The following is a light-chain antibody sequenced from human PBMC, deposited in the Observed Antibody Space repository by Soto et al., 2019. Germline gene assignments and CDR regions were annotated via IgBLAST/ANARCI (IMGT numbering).Light chain of an antibody. V-gene: IGLV2-8*01. Sequence: QSVLTQPPSASGSPGQSVTISCTGTSSDVGGYNYVSWYQQYPGRAPKLMIYEVTKRPSGVPDRFSGSKSGNTASLTVSGLKAEDEDNYYCSSYAASNNFYFVFGGGTKLTVL. CDR2: EVT. CDR1: SSDVGGYNY. CDR3: SSYAASNNFYFV. J-gene: IGLJ3*02.